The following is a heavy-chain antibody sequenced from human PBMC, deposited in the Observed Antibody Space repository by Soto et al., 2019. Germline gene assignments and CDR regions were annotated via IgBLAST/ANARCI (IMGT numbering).Heavy chain of an antibody. CDR2: IYYSGST. Sequence: SETLSLTCTVSGGSISSSSYYLGWIRQPPGKGLEWIGSIYYSGSTYYNPSLKSRVTISVDTSKNQFSLKLSSVTAADTAVYYCARHRNYYDSSGYYYPYFDYWGQGTLVTVSS. D-gene: IGHD3-22*01. V-gene: IGHV4-39*01. CDR1: GGSISSSSYY. CDR3: ARHRNYYDSSGYYYPYFDY. J-gene: IGHJ4*02.